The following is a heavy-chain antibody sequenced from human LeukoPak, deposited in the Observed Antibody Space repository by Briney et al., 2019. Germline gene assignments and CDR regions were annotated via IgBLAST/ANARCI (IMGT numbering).Heavy chain of an antibody. CDR2: IYSGGST. CDR1: GFTVSSNY. J-gene: IGHJ6*02. CDR3: ARDPDYYYGMDV. V-gene: IGHV3-53*01. Sequence: GGSLRLSCAASGFTVSSNYMSWVRQAPGKGLEWVSVIYSGGSTYYADSVKGRFTISRDNSKNTLYLQMNSLRAEDAAVYYCARDPDYYYGMDVWGQGTTVTVSS.